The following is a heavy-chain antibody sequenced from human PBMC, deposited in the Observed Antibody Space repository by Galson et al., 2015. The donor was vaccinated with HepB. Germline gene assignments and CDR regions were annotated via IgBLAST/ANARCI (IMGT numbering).Heavy chain of an antibody. D-gene: IGHD3-22*01. J-gene: IGHJ4*02. CDR3: AHRHYYNSSNYAFDF. V-gene: IGHV2-5*01. CDR2: IYWNDDK. CDR1: GFSLSTTGVG. Sequence: PALVKPTQTLSLTCTFSGFSLSTTGVGVAWIRQPPGKALEWLALIYWNDDKRYRSSLKSRLTITKDTSKNQVVLTMTNMDPVDTATYYCAHRHYYNSSNYAFDFWGQGTLVTVSS.